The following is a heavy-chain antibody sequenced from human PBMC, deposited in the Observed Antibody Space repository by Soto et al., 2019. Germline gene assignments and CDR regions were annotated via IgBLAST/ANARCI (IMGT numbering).Heavy chain of an antibody. J-gene: IGHJ4*02. V-gene: IGHV4-39*07. D-gene: IGHD3-3*01. Sequence: SETLSLTCTVSGGSISSSSYYWGWIRQPPGKGLEWIGSIYYSGSTYYNPSLKSRVTISVDTSKNQFSLKLSSGTAADTAVYYGARSGGHKPKTSCGVVIPCDYWGQGTLVTVSS. CDR2: IYYSGST. CDR1: GGSISSSSYY. CDR3: ARSGGHKPKTSCGVVIPCDY.